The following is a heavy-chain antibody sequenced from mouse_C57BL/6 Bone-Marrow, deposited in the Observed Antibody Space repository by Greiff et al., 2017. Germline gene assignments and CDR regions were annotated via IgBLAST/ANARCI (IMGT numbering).Heavy chain of an antibody. CDR1: GFNIKDDY. CDR3: TFYSNYVYYFYY. CDR2: IDPENGDT. J-gene: IGHJ2*01. D-gene: IGHD2-5*01. Sequence: VKLQQSGAELVRPGASVKLSCTASGFNIKDDYMHWVKQRPEQGLEWIGWIDPENGDTEYASKVQGKATITADTTSNTAYLQLSSLTSEDTAVYYCTFYSNYVYYFYYWGQGTTLTLSS. V-gene: IGHV14-4*01.